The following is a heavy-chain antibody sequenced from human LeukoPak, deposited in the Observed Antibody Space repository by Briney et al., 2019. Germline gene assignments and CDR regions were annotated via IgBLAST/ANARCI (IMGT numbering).Heavy chain of an antibody. CDR2: VGIVGDT. D-gene: IGHD3-10*01. CDR3: AREGRGSSADAFDI. V-gene: IGHV3-13*01. Sequence: GGSLRLSCAASGFTFSSYEMHWVRQATGNGLEWVSAVGIVGDTFYTGSVKGRFTVSRENAENSLFLQMNSLRAGDTAVYYCAREGRGSSADAFDIWGQGTMVIVSS. J-gene: IGHJ3*02. CDR1: GFTFSSYE.